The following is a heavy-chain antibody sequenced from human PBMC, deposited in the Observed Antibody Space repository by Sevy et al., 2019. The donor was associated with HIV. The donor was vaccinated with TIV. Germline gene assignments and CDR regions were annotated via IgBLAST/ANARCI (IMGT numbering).Heavy chain of an antibody. CDR1: GYTFSNYG. J-gene: IGHJ6*02. D-gene: IGHD4-17*01. CDR2: IGVYNGNI. Sequence: ASVKVSCKASGYTFSNYGITWVRQAPGQGLEWMGWIGVYNGNIKYAQKFRGRVTVTTDTSTSTAYMELRSLRTDDTAVYYCARFGTVATLRYNYYNGMDVWGQGTTVIVSS. CDR3: ARFGTVATLRYNYYNGMDV. V-gene: IGHV1-18*01.